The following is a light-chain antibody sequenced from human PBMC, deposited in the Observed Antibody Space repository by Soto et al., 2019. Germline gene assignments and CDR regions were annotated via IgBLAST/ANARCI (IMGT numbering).Light chain of an antibody. CDR3: LQYHSAPQS. CDR1: QSVLYSPNNKNY. Sequence: DIVMTQSPDSLAVSLGERATINCKSSQSVLYSPNNKNYLAWYQQKPGQPPKLLIYWASTRESGVPDRFSGSGSGTDFSLTISSLQAEDVAFYYCLQYHSAPQSFGQGTKVEIK. J-gene: IGKJ1*01. V-gene: IGKV4-1*01. CDR2: WAS.